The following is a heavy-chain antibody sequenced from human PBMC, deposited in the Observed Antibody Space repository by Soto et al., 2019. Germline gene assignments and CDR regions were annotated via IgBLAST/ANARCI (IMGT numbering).Heavy chain of an antibody. D-gene: IGHD4-4*01. V-gene: IGHV3-30-3*01. CDR3: ARPLWRNDYNWGYFDL. CDR2: ISYDGSNK. J-gene: IGHJ2*01. CDR1: GFTFSGYA. Sequence: QVQLVESGGGVDQPGRSLRLSCAASGFTFSGYAMHWVRQAPGKGVEWVAVISYDGSNKYYADSVKGRFTISRDNSKNTLYLQMNSLRAEDTAVYYCARPLWRNDYNWGYFDLWGRGTLVTVSS.